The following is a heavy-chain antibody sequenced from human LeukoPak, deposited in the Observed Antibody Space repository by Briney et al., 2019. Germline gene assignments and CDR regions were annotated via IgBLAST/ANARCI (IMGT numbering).Heavy chain of an antibody. J-gene: IGHJ3*02. CDR3: ARRVSRMSSPRQAFDI. Sequence: PSETLSLTCTVSGGSISSSSYYWGWIRPPPGNGLKWIGSIYYSWSTYYNPSLKSRVTISVDTSKNQFTLELSSVAAADTAVYYCARRVSRMSSPRQAFDIWGQGTMVSVSS. D-gene: IGHD2-2*01. CDR1: GGSISSSSYY. CDR2: IYYSWST. V-gene: IGHV4-39*01.